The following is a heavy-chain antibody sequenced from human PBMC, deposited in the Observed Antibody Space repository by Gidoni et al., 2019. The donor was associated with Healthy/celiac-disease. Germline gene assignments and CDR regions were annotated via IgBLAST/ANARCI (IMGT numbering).Heavy chain of an antibody. D-gene: IGHD3-22*01. CDR3: ARDRLPAQPKLDSSGNINAFDI. Sequence: QVQLVQSGAEVKKPGSSVKVSCKASGGTFSRYAISWVRQAPGQGLEWMGGIIPIFGTANYAQKFQGRVTITADESTSTAYMELSSLRSEDTAVYYCARDRLPAQPKLDSSGNINAFDIWGQGTMVTVSS. CDR2: IIPIFGTA. CDR1: GGTFSRYA. V-gene: IGHV1-69*01. J-gene: IGHJ3*02.